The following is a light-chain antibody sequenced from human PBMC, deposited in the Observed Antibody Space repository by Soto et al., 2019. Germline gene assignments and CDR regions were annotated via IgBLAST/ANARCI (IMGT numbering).Light chain of an antibody. V-gene: IGKV1-12*01. J-gene: IGKJ5*01. Sequence: DIQMTQSPSSVSASVGDRVTISCRGSQRVSTWLAWYPQKPGKAPNLLIYAASRLQSGVPSRFSGSGSGTDFILTISSLQPEDFATYYCQQSYSTPRTFGQGTRLETK. CDR1: QRVSTW. CDR3: QQSYSTPRT. CDR2: AAS.